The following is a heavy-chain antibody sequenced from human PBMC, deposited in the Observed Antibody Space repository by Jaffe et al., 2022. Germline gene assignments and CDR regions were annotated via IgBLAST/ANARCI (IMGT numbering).Heavy chain of an antibody. CDR1: GYTFTGYY. V-gene: IGHV1-2*06. CDR3: AREYVVPAAMVPYNWFDP. Sequence: QVQLVQSGAEVKKPGASVKVSCKASGYTFTGYYMHWVRQAPGQGLEWMGRINPNSGGTNYAQKFQGRVTMTRDTSISTAYMELSRLRSDDTAVYYCAREYVVPAAMVPYNWFDPWGQGTLVTVSS. J-gene: IGHJ5*02. D-gene: IGHD2-2*01. CDR2: INPNSGGT.